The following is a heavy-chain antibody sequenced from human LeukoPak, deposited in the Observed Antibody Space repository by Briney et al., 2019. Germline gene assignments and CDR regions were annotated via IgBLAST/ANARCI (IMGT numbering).Heavy chain of an antibody. V-gene: IGHV3-7*01. CDR3: ARGGGWDQLLCHY. CDR1: GFSLGDYW. D-gene: IGHD2-2*01. Sequence: GGSLRLSCAASGFSLGDYWMNWVRQAPGKWLEWLATIKQDGSETHYLDSVKGRLSISRDNDKNSLYLQINSLRAEDTAVYYCARGGGWDQLLCHYWGQGTLVTVSS. CDR2: IKQDGSET. J-gene: IGHJ4*02.